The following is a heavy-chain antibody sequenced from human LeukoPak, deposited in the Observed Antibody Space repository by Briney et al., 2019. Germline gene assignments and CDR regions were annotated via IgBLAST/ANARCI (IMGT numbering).Heavy chain of an antibody. CDR1: GFTFSSYS. CDR3: ARDSRYCSNADCQGDAFDI. Sequence: GGSLRLSCAASGFTFSSYSMNWVRQAPGKGLEWVSSISSSSSYIYYADSVKGRFTISRVNAKNSLYLQMNSLRAEDTAVYYCARDSRYCSNADCQGDAFDIWGQGTMVTVSS. D-gene: IGHD2-8*01. CDR2: ISSSSSYI. J-gene: IGHJ3*02. V-gene: IGHV3-21*01.